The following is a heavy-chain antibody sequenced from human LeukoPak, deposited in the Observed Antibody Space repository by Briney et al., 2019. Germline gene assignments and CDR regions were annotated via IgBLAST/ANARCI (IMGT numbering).Heavy chain of an antibody. Sequence: SETLSLTCAVYGGSFSGYYWSWIRQPPGKGLEWIGEINHSGSTNYNPSLKSRVTISVDTSKNQFSLKLSSVTAADTAVYYCARGRWGDYGDYVGWFDPWGQGTLVTVSS. D-gene: IGHD4-17*01. CDR2: INHSGST. CDR1: GGSFSGYY. CDR3: ARGRWGDYGDYVGWFDP. V-gene: IGHV4-34*01. J-gene: IGHJ5*02.